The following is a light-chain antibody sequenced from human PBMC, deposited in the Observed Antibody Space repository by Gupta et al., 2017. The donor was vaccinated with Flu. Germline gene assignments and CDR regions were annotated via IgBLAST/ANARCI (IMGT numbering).Light chain of an antibody. CDR2: LGS. CDR1: QSLLHSNGYNY. J-gene: IGKJ2*01. V-gene: IGKV2-28*01. Sequence: DIVMTQFPLSLPVTPGESASISCRSSQSLLHSNGYNYLDWYRQKPGQSPQLLIFLGSNRASGVPDRISGSGSGTDFTLKISRVEAEDVGVYYCMQSLETPYTFGLGTKLEIK. CDR3: MQSLETPYT.